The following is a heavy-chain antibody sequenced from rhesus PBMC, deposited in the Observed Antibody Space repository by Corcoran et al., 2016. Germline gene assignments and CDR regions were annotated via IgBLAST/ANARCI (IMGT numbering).Heavy chain of an antibody. D-gene: IGHD3-9*01. J-gene: IGHJ4*01. CDR1: GVTVSDYY. CDR3: TRGGNEAGDY. V-gene: IGHV3-59*01. Sequence: EVQLVESGGGLEKPGGSRRLSCAASGVTVSDYYIYWVRQASGRGLEWVSRISNDGGSTWYADSVKGRFTISRENAKNTLYLQMDSLRAEDTAVYYCTRGGNEAGDYWGQGVLVTVSS. CDR2: ISNDGGST.